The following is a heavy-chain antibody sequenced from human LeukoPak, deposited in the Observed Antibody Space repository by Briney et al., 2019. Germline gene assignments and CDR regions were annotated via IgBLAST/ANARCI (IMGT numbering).Heavy chain of an antibody. CDR1: GGSISSYY. D-gene: IGHD1-26*01. CDR2: IYYSGST. V-gene: IGHV4-59*01. CDR3: ARFNSGRPDAFDI. Sequence: SETLSLTCSVSGGSISSYYWSWIRQPPGKGLEWIGYIYYSGSTNYNPSLKSRVTISVDTSKNQFSLKLSSVTAADTAVYYCARFNSGRPDAFDIWGQGTMVTVSS. J-gene: IGHJ3*02.